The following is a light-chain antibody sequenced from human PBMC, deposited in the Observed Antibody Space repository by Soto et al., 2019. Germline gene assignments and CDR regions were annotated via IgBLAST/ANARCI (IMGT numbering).Light chain of an antibody. CDR2: DVS. Sequence: QSVLTQPASVSGSSGQSITISCTGTSSDVGGYNYVSWYQHHPGKAPKLLIYDVSNRPSGISNRFSGSKSDNTASLTISGLQPEDEADYYCSSYTTSNTRQIVFGTGTKVPVL. V-gene: IGLV2-14*03. J-gene: IGLJ1*01. CDR1: SSDVGGYNY. CDR3: SSYTTSNTRQIV.